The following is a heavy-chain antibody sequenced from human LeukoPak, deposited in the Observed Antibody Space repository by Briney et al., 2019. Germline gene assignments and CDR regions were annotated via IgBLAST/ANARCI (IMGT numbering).Heavy chain of an antibody. V-gene: IGHV4-59*08. Sequence: SETLSLTCTVSGGSISSYYWSWIRQPPGKGLEWIGYIYYSGSTNYNPSLKSRVTISVDTSKNQFSLKLSSVTAADTAVYYCARLTDSSARGYFQHWGQGTLVTVSS. CDR3: ARLTDSSARGYFQH. CDR2: IYYSGST. CDR1: GGSISSYY. D-gene: IGHD3-22*01. J-gene: IGHJ1*01.